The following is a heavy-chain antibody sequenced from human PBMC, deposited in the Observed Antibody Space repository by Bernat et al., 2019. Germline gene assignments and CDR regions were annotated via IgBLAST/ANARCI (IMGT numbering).Heavy chain of an antibody. Sequence: QVQLVESGGGVVQPGRSLRLSCAASGFTFSSYGMHWVRQAPGKGLEWVAVIWYDGSNKYYADSVKGRFTISRDNSKNTLYLQMNSLRAEDTAVYYCARDFRRGSQRGRFDYWGQGTLVTVSS. D-gene: IGHD1-26*01. CDR1: GFTFSSYG. CDR3: ARDFRRGSQRGRFDY. CDR2: IWYDGSNK. J-gene: IGHJ4*02. V-gene: IGHV3-33*01.